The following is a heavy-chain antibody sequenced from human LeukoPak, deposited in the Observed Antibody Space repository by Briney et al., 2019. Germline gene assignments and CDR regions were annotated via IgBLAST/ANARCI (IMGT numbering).Heavy chain of an antibody. CDR1: GGSISSYY. CDR3: ARDSRYCSSTSCYSANWFDP. CDR2: IYTSGST. Sequence: PSETLSLTCTVSGGSISSYYWSWIRQPAGKGLEWIGRIYTSGSTNYNPSLKSRVTMSVDTSKNQFSLKLCSVTAADTAVYYCARDSRYCSSTSCYSANWFDPWGQGTLVTVSS. J-gene: IGHJ5*02. D-gene: IGHD2-2*01. V-gene: IGHV4-4*07.